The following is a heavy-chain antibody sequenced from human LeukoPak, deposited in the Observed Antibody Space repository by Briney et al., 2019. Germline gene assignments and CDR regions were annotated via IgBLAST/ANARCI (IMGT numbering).Heavy chain of an antibody. CDR1: GGSASSGSYY. CDR3: ARQVQTGNGGRGYFVY. Sequence: SETLSLTCTVSGGSASSGSYYWSWIRQPPGKGLEWIGYVYYTGSTNYNPSVRSRVTMSVDTSKNQFSLRLSSVTAADTAVYYCARQVQTGNGGRGYFVYWGQGTLVTVSS. CDR2: VYYTGST. V-gene: IGHV4-61*01. D-gene: IGHD3-16*01. J-gene: IGHJ4*02.